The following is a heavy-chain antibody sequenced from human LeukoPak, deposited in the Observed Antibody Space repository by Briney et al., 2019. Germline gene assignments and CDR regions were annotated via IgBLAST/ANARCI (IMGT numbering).Heavy chain of an antibody. CDR1: GFTFSNYS. D-gene: IGHD3-10*02. Sequence: PGGSLRLSCAASGFTFSNYSMNWVRQAPGTGLEWVSSITSSSSHILYADSLKGRFTISRDNAKNSLYLQMNSLRAEDTAVYYCAELGITMIGGVWGKGTTVTISS. V-gene: IGHV3-21*01. CDR3: AELGITMIGGV. J-gene: IGHJ6*04. CDR2: ITSSSSHI.